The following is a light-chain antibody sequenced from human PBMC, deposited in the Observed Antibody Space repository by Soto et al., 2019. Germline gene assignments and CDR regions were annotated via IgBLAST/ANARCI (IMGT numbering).Light chain of an antibody. CDR3: SSYAGNNTPVL. J-gene: IGLJ2*01. CDR1: SSDVAAYNY. CDR2: DVS. Sequence: QSALTQPASVSGSPGQSITISCTGTSSDVAAYNYVSWYQQHPGKAPKLIIYDVSNRPSRVSNRFSGSKSGNTASLTISGLQADDEADYYCSSYAGNNTPVLFGGGTTLTVL. V-gene: IGLV2-14*01.